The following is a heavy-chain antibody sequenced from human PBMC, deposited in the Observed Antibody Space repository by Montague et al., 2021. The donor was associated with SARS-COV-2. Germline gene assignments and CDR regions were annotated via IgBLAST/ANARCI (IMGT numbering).Heavy chain of an antibody. CDR1: GYSISSGYY. CDR3: ARDVRYCDCWSGRAQTSLDY. D-gene: IGHD3-3*01. CDR2: IYNRRSN. Sequence: SETLSLTCTVSGYSISSGYYWCWIRQPPGRGLEWMGSIYNRRSNYYNPSLKSRVTTSGNTSKNQFSLQLSSVTAAATAVYYGARDVRYCDCWSGRAQTSLDYWGQGTLVTVSS. V-gene: IGHV4-38-2*02. J-gene: IGHJ4*02.